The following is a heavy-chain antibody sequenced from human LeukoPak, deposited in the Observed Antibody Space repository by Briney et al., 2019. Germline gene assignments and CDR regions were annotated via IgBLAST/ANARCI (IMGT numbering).Heavy chain of an antibody. CDR1: GYSISSDYY. V-gene: IGHV4-38-2*02. CDR2: IYHSGNT. D-gene: IGHD1-26*01. J-gene: IGHJ6*03. Sequence: SETLSLTCTVSGYSISSDYYWGWIRQPPGKGLEWIGSIYHSGNTYYNPSLKSRVTISVDTSKNQFSLKLSSVTAADTAVYYCARGRGGARFLGYYYYMDVWGKGTTVTVSS. CDR3: ARGRGGARFLGYYYYMDV.